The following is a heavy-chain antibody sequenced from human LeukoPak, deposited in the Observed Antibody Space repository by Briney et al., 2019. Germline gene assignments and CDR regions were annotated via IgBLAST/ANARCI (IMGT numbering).Heavy chain of an antibody. J-gene: IGHJ6*02. Sequence: SETLSLTCAVYGGSFSGYYWSWIRQPPGKGLEWIGSIYYSGSTYYNPSLKSRVTISVDTSKNQFSLKLSSVTAADTAVYYCARDDYGDYYYYGMDVWGQGTTVTVSS. CDR3: ARDDYGDYYYYGMDV. CDR2: IYYSGST. D-gene: IGHD4-17*01. V-gene: IGHV4-34*01. CDR1: GGSFSGYY.